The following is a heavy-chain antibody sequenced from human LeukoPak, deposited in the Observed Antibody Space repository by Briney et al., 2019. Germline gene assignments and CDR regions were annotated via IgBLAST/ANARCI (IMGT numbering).Heavy chain of an antibody. CDR1: GVTFSSDW. CDR3: ARDRIYYDRSGYRGRAFDI. V-gene: IGHV3-74*01. Sequence: GGSLRLSCAASGVTFSSDWMRWVRQAPGKGLVWVSRINSDGSSTSYADSVKGRFTISRDNAKNTLYLQMNSLRAEDTAVYYCARDRIYYDRSGYRGRAFDIWGQGTMVTVSS. D-gene: IGHD3-22*01. J-gene: IGHJ3*02. CDR2: INSDGSST.